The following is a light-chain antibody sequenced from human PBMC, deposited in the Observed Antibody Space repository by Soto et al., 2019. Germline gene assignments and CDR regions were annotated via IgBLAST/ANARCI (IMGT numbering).Light chain of an antibody. CDR2: SNN. J-gene: IGLJ1*01. V-gene: IGLV1-44*01. CDR1: RSSIGSNT. Sequence: QSALSQPPSASANRGRRVTISCSGGRSSIGSNTVNSYQQLPGMAPKLLIYSNNHRPSGVPDQFSASKAGASASVAISGLQSGDGGDYYCAAWDASLGGFYVFGSGTKVTVL. CDR3: AAWDASLGGFYV.